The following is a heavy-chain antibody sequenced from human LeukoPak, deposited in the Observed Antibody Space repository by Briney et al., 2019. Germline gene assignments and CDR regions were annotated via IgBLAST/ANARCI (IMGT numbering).Heavy chain of an antibody. V-gene: IGHV4-59*01. D-gene: IGHD1-26*01. J-gene: IGHJ3*02. CDR1: GGSISSYY. CDR3: ARGSYIAYAFDI. Sequence: PSETLSLTCTVSGGSISSYYWSWIRQPPGKRLEWIGYIYYSGSTNYNPSLKSRVTISVDTSKNQFSLKLSSVTAADTAVYYCARGSYIAYAFDIWGQGTMVTVSS. CDR2: IYYSGST.